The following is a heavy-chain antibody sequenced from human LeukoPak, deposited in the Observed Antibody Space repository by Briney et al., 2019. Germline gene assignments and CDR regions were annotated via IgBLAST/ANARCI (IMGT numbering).Heavy chain of an antibody. CDR3: ARHGSYHDILTDYGPPVRMWWFDP. V-gene: IGHV4-59*08. CDR1: GGFISSYY. Sequence: SETLSLTCTVSGGFISSYYWSWIRQPPGKGLEWIGYIYYSGSPNYNPSLKSRVSMSVDTSKNQFSLKLSSVTAADTAVFYCARHGSYHDILTDYGPPVRMWWFDPWGQGTLVTVSS. D-gene: IGHD3-9*01. CDR2: IYYSGSP. J-gene: IGHJ5*02.